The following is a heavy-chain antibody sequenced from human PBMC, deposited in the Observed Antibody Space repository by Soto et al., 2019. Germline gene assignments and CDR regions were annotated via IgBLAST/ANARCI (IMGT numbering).Heavy chain of an antibody. V-gene: IGHV4-31*03. J-gene: IGHJ6*02. CDR1: GGSIGSGGYY. CDR2: NYYSGIT. CDR3: ARGSSIAGLYYGMDV. D-gene: IGHD6-6*01. Sequence: SETLSHTCTVSGGSIGSGGYYWTWIRQHPWKGLEWIGYNYYSGITYYNPSLKSRVTISLDTSKNQFSLKLSSVTAADTAVYYCARGSSIAGLYYGMDVWGQGTTVTVSS.